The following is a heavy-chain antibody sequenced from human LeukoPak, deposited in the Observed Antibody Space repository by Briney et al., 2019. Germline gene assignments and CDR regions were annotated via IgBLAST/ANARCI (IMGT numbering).Heavy chain of an antibody. Sequence: SGGSLRLSCAASGFTFSSYVMSWVRQAAGKGLEWVSGISGSGDNTYYADSVKGRFTISRDNSKNTLYVQVNSLGTEDTAAYYCAKGSYYDSSGSFYFDYWGQGTPVTVSS. V-gene: IGHV3-23*01. CDR2: ISGSGDNT. CDR3: AKGSYYDSSGSFYFDY. J-gene: IGHJ4*02. CDR1: GFTFSSYV. D-gene: IGHD3-22*01.